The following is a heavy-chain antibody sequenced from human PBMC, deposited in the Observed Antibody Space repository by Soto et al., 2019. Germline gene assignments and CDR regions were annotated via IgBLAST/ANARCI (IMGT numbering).Heavy chain of an antibody. CDR2: INQDGSEK. V-gene: IGHV3-7*03. Sequence: EVHLVESGGGLVQPGGSLRLSCAASGFTFSNYWINWVRQAPGKGLEWVANINQDGSEKSYVGSVKGRFTISRDNAKNSLYLQMNSLRAEDTAVYYCARGISTPGVDFWGQGTLVTVSS. CDR1: GFTFSNYW. D-gene: IGHD2-15*01. J-gene: IGHJ4*02. CDR3: ARGISTPGVDF.